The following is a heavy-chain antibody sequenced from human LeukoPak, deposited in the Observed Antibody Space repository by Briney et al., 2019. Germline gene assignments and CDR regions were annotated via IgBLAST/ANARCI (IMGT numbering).Heavy chain of an antibody. CDR1: GFTFSSYA. CDR3: AGGPIAVAGTGPFDF. J-gene: IGHJ4*02. Sequence: GGSLRLSCAASGFTFSSYAMHWVRQAPGKGLEYVSAISSNGGSTYYANSVKGRFTISRDNSKNTLYLQMDSLRPDDMAIYYCAGGPIAVAGTGPFDFWGQGTLVTVSS. CDR2: ISSNGGST. D-gene: IGHD6-19*01. V-gene: IGHV3-64*01.